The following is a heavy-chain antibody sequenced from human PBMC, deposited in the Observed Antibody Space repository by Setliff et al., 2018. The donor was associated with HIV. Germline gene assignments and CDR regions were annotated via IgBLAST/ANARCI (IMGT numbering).Heavy chain of an antibody. J-gene: IGHJ4*02. D-gene: IGHD6-13*01. CDR1: GYTFSGDY. V-gene: IGHV1-2*02. Sequence: ASVKVSCKASGYTFSGDYMHWVRQAPGQGLEWMGWINPSSGGTNFAQKFQGRVTMEKDTSLTTVYMELNNLRSDDTAVYFCARGSSWYAPFDYWGQGTLVTVSS. CDR2: INPSSGGT. CDR3: ARGSSWYAPFDY.